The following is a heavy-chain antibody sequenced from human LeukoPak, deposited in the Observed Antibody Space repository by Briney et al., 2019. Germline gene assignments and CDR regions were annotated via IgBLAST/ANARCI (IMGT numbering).Heavy chain of an antibody. V-gene: IGHV1-18*01. CDR2: ISAYNGNT. CDR3: AKHVELSYYYYYGMDV. D-gene: IGHD5-24*01. Sequence: ASVKVSCKASGYTFTSYAMNWVRQAPGQGLEWMGWISAYNGNTNYAQKLQGRVTMTTDTSTSTAYMELRSLRSDDTAVYYCAKHVELSYYYYYGMDVWGQGITVTVSS. CDR1: GYTFTSYA. J-gene: IGHJ6*02.